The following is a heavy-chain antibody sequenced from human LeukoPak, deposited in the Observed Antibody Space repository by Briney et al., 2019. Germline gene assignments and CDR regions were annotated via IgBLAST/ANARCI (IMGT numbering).Heavy chain of an antibody. CDR2: IRYDGSNK. CDR1: GFTFSSYG. J-gene: IGHJ4*02. Sequence: GGSLRLSCAASGFTFSSYGMHWVRQAPGKGLEWVAFIRYDGSNKYYADSVKGRFTISRDNSKNTLYLQMNSLRAEDTAVYYCASSIRGVAGAFDYWGQGTLVTVSS. D-gene: IGHD3-10*01. CDR3: ASSIRGVAGAFDY. V-gene: IGHV3-30*02.